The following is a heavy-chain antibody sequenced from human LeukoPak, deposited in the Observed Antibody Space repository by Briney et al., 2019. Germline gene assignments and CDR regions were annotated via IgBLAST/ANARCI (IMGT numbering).Heavy chain of an antibody. D-gene: IGHD4-17*01. V-gene: IGHV1-69*13. Sequence: SVKVSCKASGGTFSSYAISWVRHAPGQGREWMGGLIPIFGTANYAQKFQGRVTITADESTSTGYMELRAVRSEDTAVYFCVSDGYGDYAFDYWGQGTLVTVSS. CDR1: GGTFSSYA. CDR2: LIPIFGTA. J-gene: IGHJ4*02. CDR3: VSDGYGDYAFDY.